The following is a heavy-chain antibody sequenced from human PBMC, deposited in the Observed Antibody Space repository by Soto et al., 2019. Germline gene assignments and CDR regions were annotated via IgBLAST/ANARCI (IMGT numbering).Heavy chain of an antibody. Sequence: QVQLVQSGAEVKKPGASVKVSCKASGYTFTSYGISWVRQAPGQGLEGMGWISAYNGNTNYAQKLQGRVTMTTDTSTSTAYMELRSLRSDDTAVYYCARDRPSFKVVAAKDAFDIWGQGTMVTVSS. CDR1: GYTFTSYG. D-gene: IGHD2-15*01. J-gene: IGHJ3*02. V-gene: IGHV1-18*01. CDR2: ISAYNGNT. CDR3: ARDRPSFKVVAAKDAFDI.